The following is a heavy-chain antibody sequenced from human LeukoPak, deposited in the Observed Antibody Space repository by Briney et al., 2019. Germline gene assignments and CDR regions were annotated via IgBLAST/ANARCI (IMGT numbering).Heavy chain of an antibody. CDR2: ISYDGSNK. CDR1: GFTFSNYA. V-gene: IGHV3-30*04. CDR3: ARSLATSYYYMDV. Sequence: PGGSLRLSCAASGFTFSNYAMHWVRQAPGKGLEWVAVISYDGSNKFYADSVKGRFTISRDNSKNTLHLQMNGLRAEDTAVYYCARSLATSYYYMDVWGKGTTVTVSS. D-gene: IGHD5-12*01. J-gene: IGHJ6*03.